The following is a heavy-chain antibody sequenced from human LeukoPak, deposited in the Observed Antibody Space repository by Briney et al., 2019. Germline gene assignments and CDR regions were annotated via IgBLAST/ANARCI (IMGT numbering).Heavy chain of an antibody. J-gene: IGHJ4*01. D-gene: IGHD3-22*01. CDR1: GFTFSDYY. V-gene: IGHV3-11*01. Sequence: GGSLRLSCAASGFTFSDYYMSWIRPAPGKGLEWVSYISSIGSTIYYADSVKGRFTISRDNAKNSLCLQMNSLRAEDTAVYYCARVGHYYDSSGYYYSGYFDYWGQGTLVTVSS. CDR2: ISSIGSTI. CDR3: ARVGHYYDSSGYYYSGYFDY.